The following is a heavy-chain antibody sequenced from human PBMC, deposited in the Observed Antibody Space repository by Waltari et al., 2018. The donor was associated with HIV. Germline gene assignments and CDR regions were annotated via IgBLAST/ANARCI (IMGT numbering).Heavy chain of an antibody. CDR1: GGSFSGYY. D-gene: IGHD2-15*01. Sequence: QVQLQQWGAGLLKPSEPLSLTCAVYGGSFSGYYWSWIRLPPGKGLEWIGEIKHSGSTNYNPSLKSRVTISVDTSKNQFSLKLSSVTAADTAVYYCAGEFTTTCSGGSCPSPVVDYWGQGTLVTVSS. CDR2: IKHSGST. V-gene: IGHV4-34*01. CDR3: AGEFTTTCSGGSCPSPVVDY. J-gene: IGHJ4*02.